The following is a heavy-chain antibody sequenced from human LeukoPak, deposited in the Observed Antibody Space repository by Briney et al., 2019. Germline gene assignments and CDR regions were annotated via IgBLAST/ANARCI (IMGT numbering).Heavy chain of an antibody. J-gene: IGHJ4*02. CDR3: AKEGDILTGYAGFDY. V-gene: IGHV3-23*01. D-gene: IGHD3-9*01. Sequence: GGSLRLSCAASGFTFSSYAMSWVRQAPGKGLEGVSAISGSGGSTYYADSVKGRFTISRDNSKNTLYLQMNSLRAEDTAVYYCAKEGDILTGYAGFDYWGQGTLVTVSS. CDR1: GFTFSSYA. CDR2: ISGSGGST.